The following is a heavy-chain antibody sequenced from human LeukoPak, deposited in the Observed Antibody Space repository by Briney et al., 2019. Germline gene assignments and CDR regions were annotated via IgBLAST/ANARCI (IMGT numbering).Heavy chain of an antibody. CDR1: GFTFSSYG. V-gene: IGHV3-33*01. Sequence: GSLRLSCAASGFTFSSYGMHWVRQAPGKGLEWVAVIWYDGSNKYYADSVKGRFTISRDNSKNTLYLQMNSLRAEDTAVYYCARGYDSSGYYHFDYWGQGTLVTVSS. D-gene: IGHD3-22*01. J-gene: IGHJ4*02. CDR2: IWYDGSNK. CDR3: ARGYDSSGYYHFDY.